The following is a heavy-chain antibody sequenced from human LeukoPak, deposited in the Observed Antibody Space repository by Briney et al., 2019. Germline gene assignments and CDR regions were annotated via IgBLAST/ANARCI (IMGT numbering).Heavy chain of an antibody. CDR2: INQGGSDK. J-gene: IGHJ3*02. D-gene: IGHD3-10*01. CDR3: ARAHTLLWFGELVTDAFDI. V-gene: IGHV3-7*01. Sequence: GGSLRLSCTVSGFTFSSYWMSWVRQAPGKGLEWVANINQGGSDKSYVDSVKGRFTVSRDNAKKSLYLQMNSLRAEDTAVYYCARAHTLLWFGELVTDAFDIWGQGTMVTVSS. CDR1: GFTFSSYW.